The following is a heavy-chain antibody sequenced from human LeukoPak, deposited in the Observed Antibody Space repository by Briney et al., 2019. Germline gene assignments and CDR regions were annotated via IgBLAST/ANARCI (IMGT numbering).Heavy chain of an antibody. Sequence: KPPETLSLTCTVSGGSISGYYWSWIRQPPGKGLEWIGYIYYSGSTSYNPSLKRRVTISVDTSKNQFSLKLSSVTAADTAVYYCARSPGDILTGYYSTYYFDYWGQGTLVTVSS. D-gene: IGHD3-9*01. V-gene: IGHV4-59*12. CDR2: IYYSGST. CDR3: ARSPGDILTGYYSTYYFDY. CDR1: GGSISGYY. J-gene: IGHJ4*02.